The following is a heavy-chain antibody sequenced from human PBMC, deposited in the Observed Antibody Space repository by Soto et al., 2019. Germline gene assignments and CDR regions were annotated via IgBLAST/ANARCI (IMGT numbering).Heavy chain of an antibody. V-gene: IGHV3-7*01. CDR2: IKQDGSEK. CDR1: GFTFISYW. J-gene: IGHJ6*02. CDR3: ARYLYVLRFLEWLSDYYYGMDV. Sequence: VVSLRISCAASGFTFISYWMCWVRQAPGKGLEWVANIKQDGSEKYYVDSVKGRFTISRDNAKNSLYLQMNSLRAEDTAVYYCARYLYVLRFLEWLSDYYYGMDVWGQGTTVTVSS. D-gene: IGHD3-3*01.